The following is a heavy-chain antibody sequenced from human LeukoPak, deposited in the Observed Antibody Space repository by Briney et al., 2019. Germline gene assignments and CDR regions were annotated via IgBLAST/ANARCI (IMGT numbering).Heavy chain of an antibody. D-gene: IGHD3-22*01. V-gene: IGHV1-69*13. CDR1: GDTFSSYA. CDR3: AVYYYDSSGYYSDY. Sequence: SVKVSCKASGDTFSSYAISWVRQAPGQGLEWMGGIIPIFGTANYAQKFQGRVTITADESTSTAYMELSSLRSEDTAVYYCAVYYYDSSGYYSDYWGQGTLVTVSS. J-gene: IGHJ4*02. CDR2: IIPIFGTA.